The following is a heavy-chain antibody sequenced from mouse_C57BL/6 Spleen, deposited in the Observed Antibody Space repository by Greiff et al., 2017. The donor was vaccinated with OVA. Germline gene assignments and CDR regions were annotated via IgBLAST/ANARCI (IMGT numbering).Heavy chain of an antibody. CDR1: GYTFTSYW. Sequence: VQVVESGAELAKPGASVKLSCKASGYTFTSYWMHWVKKRPGQGLEWIGYINPSSGYTKYNQKFKDKATLTADKSSSTAYMQLSSLTYEDSAVYYCARGYYGSSSYFDYWGQGTTLTVSS. J-gene: IGHJ2*01. V-gene: IGHV1-7*01. CDR2: INPSSGYT. D-gene: IGHD1-1*01. CDR3: ARGYYGSSSYFDY.